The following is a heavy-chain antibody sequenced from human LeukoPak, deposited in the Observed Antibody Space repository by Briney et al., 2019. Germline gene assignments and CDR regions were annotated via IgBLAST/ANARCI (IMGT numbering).Heavy chain of an antibody. J-gene: IGHJ4*02. CDR1: GFTFSSYW. Sequence: GGSLRLSCAASGFTFSSYWMHWVRQVPGKGLVWVSRINTGGSSTTYADSVKGRFTISRDNAKNTLYLQMDSLRAEDTGVYYCAKXWQQLVPKEYWGQGTLVTVSS. CDR2: INTGGSST. D-gene: IGHD6-13*01. CDR3: AKXWQQLVPKEY. V-gene: IGHV3-74*01.